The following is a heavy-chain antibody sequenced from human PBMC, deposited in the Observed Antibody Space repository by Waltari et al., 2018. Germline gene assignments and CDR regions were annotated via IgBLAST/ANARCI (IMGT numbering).Heavy chain of an antibody. Sequence: QLQLQESGPRLVKPSETLSPTCTVSGGSITSNRHYWVWIRQPPGQGLEWIGTISYTGATYSSPSLKSRVTISRDTSKNQLALTLGSVTAADTALYYCATYIGASLGTAAFDVWGQGTMVTVSS. CDR1: GGSITSNRHY. D-gene: IGHD5-12*01. CDR2: ISYTGAT. J-gene: IGHJ3*01. V-gene: IGHV4-39*01. CDR3: ATYIGASLGTAAFDV.